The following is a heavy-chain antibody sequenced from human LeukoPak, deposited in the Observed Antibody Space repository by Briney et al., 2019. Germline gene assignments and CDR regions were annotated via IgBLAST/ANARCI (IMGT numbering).Heavy chain of an antibody. J-gene: IGHJ4*02. CDR1: GFTFNRSA. D-gene: IGHD2-8*02. CDR3: AKDGSWSCTD. CDR2: IAHHGNNK. V-gene: IGHV3-30*02. Sequence: PGGSLRLSCSASGFTFNRSAMHWVRQGPGKGLEWVAYIAHHGNNKYYADSVKGRFTISRDNSKGTLHLQMNSLRADDTAVYFCAKDGSWSCTDWGQGTLVTVSS.